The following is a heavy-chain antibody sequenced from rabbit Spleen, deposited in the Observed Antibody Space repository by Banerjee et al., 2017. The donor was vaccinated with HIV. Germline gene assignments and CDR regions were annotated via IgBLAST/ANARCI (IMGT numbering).Heavy chain of an antibody. CDR1: GVSFSGNSY. Sequence: QSLEESGGDLVKPGASLTLTCIASGVSFSGNSYMCWVRQAPGKGLEWIACIDSDSSGFTYFASWANGRFTISKTSSTTVTLQMTSLTVADTATYFCARDTGSSFSSYGMDLWGQGTLVTVS. D-gene: IGHD8-1*01. V-gene: IGHV1S40*01. J-gene: IGHJ6*01. CDR3: ARDTGSSFSSYGMDL. CDR2: IDSDSSGFT.